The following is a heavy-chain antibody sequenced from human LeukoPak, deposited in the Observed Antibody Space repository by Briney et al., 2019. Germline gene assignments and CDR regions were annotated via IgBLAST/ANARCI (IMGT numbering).Heavy chain of an antibody. J-gene: IGHJ5*02. CDR2: ISAYNGNT. CDR3: ARDQHGVTTRWFDP. CDR1: GYTFTSYG. Sequence: GASVKVSCKASGYTFTSYGISWVRQAPGQGLEWMGWISAYNGNTNYAQKLQGRVTMTTDTSTSTAYMELRSLRSDDAAVYYCARDQHGVTTRWFDPWGQGTLVTVSS. D-gene: IGHD4-17*01. V-gene: IGHV1-18*04.